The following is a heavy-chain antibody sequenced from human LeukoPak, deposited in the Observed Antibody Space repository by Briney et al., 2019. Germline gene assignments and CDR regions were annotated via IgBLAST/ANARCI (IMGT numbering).Heavy chain of an antibody. V-gene: IGHV3-11*03. Sequence: GGSLRLSCAASGFTFSDYYMSWIRQGPGKGLECVSYSSSSSSYTNYADSVKGRFAISRDNAKNSLYLPMNSLRAEDTAVYYCARLYYYDSSGYYYGAPNFDYWGQGTLVTVSS. CDR2: SSSSSSYT. CDR1: GFTFSDYY. D-gene: IGHD3-22*01. J-gene: IGHJ4*02. CDR3: ARLYYYDSSGYYYGAPNFDY.